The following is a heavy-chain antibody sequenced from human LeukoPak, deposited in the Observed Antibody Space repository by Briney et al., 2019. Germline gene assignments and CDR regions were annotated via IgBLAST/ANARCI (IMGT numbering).Heavy chain of an antibody. V-gene: IGHV4-39*01. D-gene: IGHD3/OR15-3a*01. Sequence: SSETLSLTCTVSGVSISSSNSYWGWLRQPPGKGLEWIGRIYYSGNTHYNASLKSQVSISIDTSKIQFSLRLTSVTAADTAVYYCARQTGSGLFILPGGQGTLVTVSS. J-gene: IGHJ4*02. CDR3: ARQTGSGLFILP. CDR1: GVSISSSNSY. CDR2: IYYSGNT.